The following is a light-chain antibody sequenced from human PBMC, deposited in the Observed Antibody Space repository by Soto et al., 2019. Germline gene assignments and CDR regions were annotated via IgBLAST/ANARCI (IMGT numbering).Light chain of an antibody. V-gene: IGLV3-21*02. CDR3: QVWDTTSDLLYV. Sequence: SYELTQPPSVSVAPGRTARITCGGNYIGSKTVHWYQQMPGQAPVLVVYDDSARPSGIPERFSGSNSVHTATLTISRVEAGDEADYFCQVWDTTSDLLYVFGTGTKVTVL. CDR1: YIGSKT. J-gene: IGLJ1*01. CDR2: DDS.